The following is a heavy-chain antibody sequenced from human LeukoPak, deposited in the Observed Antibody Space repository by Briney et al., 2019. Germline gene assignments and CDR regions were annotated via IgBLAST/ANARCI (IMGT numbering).Heavy chain of an antibody. CDR2: IYYSGST. V-gene: IGHV4-59*01. D-gene: IGHD6-6*01. CDR1: GGSISSYY. J-gene: IGHJ3*02. CDR3: ARDTSIASPGAFDI. Sequence: SETLSLTCTVSGGSISSYYWSWIRQPPGKGLEWIGYIYYSGSTNYNPSLKSRVTISVDTSKNQFSLKLSSVTAADTAVYYCARDTSIASPGAFDIWGQGTMVTVSS.